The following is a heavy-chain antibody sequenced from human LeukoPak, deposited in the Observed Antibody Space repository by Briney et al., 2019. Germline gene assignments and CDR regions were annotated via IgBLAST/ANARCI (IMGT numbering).Heavy chain of an antibody. V-gene: IGHV1-69*13. CDR3: ASDLERDGYNMPETP. D-gene: IGHD5-24*01. CDR2: IIPIFGTA. Sequence: SVKVSCKASGGTFSSYAMSWVRQAPGQGLEWMGGIIPIFGTANYAQKFQGRVTITADESTSTAYMELSSLRSEDTAVYYCASDLERDGYNMPETPWGQGTLVTVSS. CDR1: GGTFSSYA. J-gene: IGHJ5*02.